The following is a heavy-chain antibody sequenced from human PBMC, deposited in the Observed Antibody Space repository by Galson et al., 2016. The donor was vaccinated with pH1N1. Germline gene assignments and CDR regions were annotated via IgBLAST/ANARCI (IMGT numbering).Heavy chain of an antibody. Sequence: SVKVSCKASGYSFTAYYIHWLRQAPGQGPEWMGWINPNSRDTNYAQKYAQRFQDRVTMTRDTSISTAYMELTGLTSDDTAVYFCWRDSCTGGSCYFVPDYWGQGTLVTVSS. CDR1: GYSFTAYY. CDR2: INPNSRDT. CDR3: WRDSCTGGSCYFVPDY. V-gene: IGHV1-2*02. J-gene: IGHJ4*02. D-gene: IGHD2-15*01.